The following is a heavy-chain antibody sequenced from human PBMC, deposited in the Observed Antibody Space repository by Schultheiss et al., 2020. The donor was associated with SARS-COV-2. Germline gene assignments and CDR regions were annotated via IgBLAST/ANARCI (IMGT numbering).Heavy chain of an antibody. CDR3: ARDLGIFKGYCSSTSCYRKDDY. J-gene: IGHJ4*02. CDR2: IWYDGSNK. Sequence: GGSLRLSCAASGFTFSSYGMHWVRQAPGKGLEWVAVIWYDGSNKYYADSVKGRFTISRDNAKNSLYLQMNSLRAEDTAVYYCARDLGIFKGYCSSTSCYRKDDYWGQGTLVTVSS. D-gene: IGHD2-2*01. CDR1: GFTFSSYG. V-gene: IGHV3-33*01.